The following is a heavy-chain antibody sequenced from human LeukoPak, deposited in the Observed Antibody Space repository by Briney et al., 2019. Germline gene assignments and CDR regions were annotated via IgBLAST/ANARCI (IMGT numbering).Heavy chain of an antibody. V-gene: IGHV4-4*09. D-gene: IGHD5-24*01. Sequence: SETLSLTCTVSGGSISSYYWSWIRQPPGKGLEWIGYIYTSGSTNYNPSFKSRVTISVDTSKNQFSLKLSSVTAADTAVYYCARLGGRDGYNYVFDYYYYMDVWGKGTTVTVSS. J-gene: IGHJ6*03. CDR3: ARLGGRDGYNYVFDYYYYMDV. CDR1: GGSISSYY. CDR2: IYTSGST.